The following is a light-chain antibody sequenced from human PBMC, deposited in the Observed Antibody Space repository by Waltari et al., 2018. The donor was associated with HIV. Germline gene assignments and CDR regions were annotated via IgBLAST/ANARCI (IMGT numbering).Light chain of an antibody. CDR3: HTWDSVNWV. Sequence: QLVLTPSPSASSSLGASVQLTCTLSSAPRTYAIAWPQQLPVKSTRYLMKVNSDGSHSKGDGIPDRFSGSSAGPERYLTSASRQSEDEADFYCHTWDSVNWVFGGGTKLTVL. CDR1: SAPRTYA. V-gene: IGLV4-69*01. J-gene: IGLJ3*02. CDR2: VNSDGSH.